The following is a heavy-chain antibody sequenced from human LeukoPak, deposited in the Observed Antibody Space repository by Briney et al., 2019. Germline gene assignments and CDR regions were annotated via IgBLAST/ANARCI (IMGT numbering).Heavy chain of an antibody. CDR1: GFSFSSFA. D-gene: IGHD4-17*01. Sequence: GRSLRLSRAASGFSFSSFAMTWVRQAPGKGLEWVSSITGGHYPTYNTDSVKGRFTISRDNSKNTLYLQMNSLRADDTAVYYCTKDPNGDYVGAFDPWGQGTLVTVSS. CDR2: ITGGHYPT. CDR3: TKDPNGDYVGAFDP. J-gene: IGHJ5*02. V-gene: IGHV3-23*01.